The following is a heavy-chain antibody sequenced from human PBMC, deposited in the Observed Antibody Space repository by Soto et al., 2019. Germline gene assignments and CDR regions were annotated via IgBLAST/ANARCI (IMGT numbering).Heavy chain of an antibody. V-gene: IGHV3-11*06. CDR2: ISISSSYT. CDR3: SSSPDFDY. J-gene: IGHJ4*02. CDR1: GFTFSDYY. Sequence: GGSLRLSCAASGFTFSDYYMSWIRQAPGKGLDWVSYISISSSYTNYADSVKGRFTISRDNAKNSLYLQMNSLRAEDTAVYYCSSSPDFDYWGQGTLVTVSS. D-gene: IGHD6-6*01.